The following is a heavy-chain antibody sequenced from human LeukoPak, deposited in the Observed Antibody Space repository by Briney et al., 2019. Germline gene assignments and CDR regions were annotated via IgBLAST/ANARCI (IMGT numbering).Heavy chain of an antibody. CDR1: GFTFSGSA. D-gene: IGHD1-7*01. CDR3: TRRPGTTDLGDY. Sequence: GGSLRLSCAASGFTFSGSAMHWVRQASGKGLEWVGRIRSKADSYATAYAASVKGRFTISRDDSKNTAYLQMNSLKTEDTAVYYCTRRPGTTDLGDYWGQGTLVTVSS. CDR2: IRSKADSYAT. J-gene: IGHJ4*02. V-gene: IGHV3-73*01.